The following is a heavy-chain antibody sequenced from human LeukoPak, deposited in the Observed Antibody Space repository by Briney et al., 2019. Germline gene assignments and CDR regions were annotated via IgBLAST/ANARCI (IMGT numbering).Heavy chain of an antibody. CDR3: ARHPWYAQFTS. Sequence: SETLSLTCAVYGGSFSGYYWSWIRQPPGKGLEWIGEINHSGSTSYNPSLKSRVTISVDTSKNQFSLKLSSVTAADTAVYYCARHPWYAQFTSWGQGTLVTVSS. CDR1: GGSFSGYY. V-gene: IGHV4-34*01. J-gene: IGHJ5*02. D-gene: IGHD2-8*01. CDR2: INHSGST.